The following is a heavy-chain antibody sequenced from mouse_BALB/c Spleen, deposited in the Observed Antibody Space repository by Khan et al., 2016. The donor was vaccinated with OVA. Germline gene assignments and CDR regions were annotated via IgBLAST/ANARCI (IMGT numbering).Heavy chain of an antibody. Sequence: EVKLLESGPSLVKPSQTLSLTCSVTGDSITSGFWNWIRKFPGNKFEYMGYVTYSGNTYYNPSLKSRISITRDTSKSQYYPQLNSVTTEDTATYFCARSYGSWAMDYWGQGTSVTVSS. CDR2: VTYSGNT. CDR3: ARSYGSWAMDY. J-gene: IGHJ4*01. D-gene: IGHD1-1*01. V-gene: IGHV3-8*02. CDR1: GDSITSGF.